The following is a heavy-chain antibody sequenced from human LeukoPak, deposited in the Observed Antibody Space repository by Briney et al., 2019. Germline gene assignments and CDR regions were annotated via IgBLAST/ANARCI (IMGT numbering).Heavy chain of an antibody. D-gene: IGHD6-19*01. CDR3: ARIAVAGYLGNWFDP. Sequence: GGSLRLSCAASGFTFSSYWMHWVRQAPGKGLVWVSRINSDGGSTSYADSVKGRFTISRDNAKNTLYLQMNSLRAKDTAVYYCARIAVAGYLGNWFDPWGQGTLVTVSS. CDR2: INSDGGST. V-gene: IGHV3-74*01. CDR1: GFTFSSYW. J-gene: IGHJ5*02.